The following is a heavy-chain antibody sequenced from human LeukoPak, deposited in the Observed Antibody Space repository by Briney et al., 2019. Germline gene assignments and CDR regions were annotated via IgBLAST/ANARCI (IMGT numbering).Heavy chain of an antibody. CDR1: GYTFTGYY. J-gene: IGHJ4*02. D-gene: IGHD4-17*01. CDR2: INPNSGGT. CDR3: ARGRLALTTVTNYIQYYFDY. Sequence: ASVKVSCKASGYTFTGYYMHWVRQAPGQGLEWMGWINPNSGGTNYAQKFQGWVTMTRDTSISTSYMELSRLRSDDTAVYCCARGRLALTTVTNYIQYYFDYWGQGTLVTVSS. V-gene: IGHV1-2*04.